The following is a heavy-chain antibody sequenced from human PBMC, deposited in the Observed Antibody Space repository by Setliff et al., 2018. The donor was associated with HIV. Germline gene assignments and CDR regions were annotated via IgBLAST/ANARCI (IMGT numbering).Heavy chain of an antibody. CDR2: IYTSGST. CDR1: GGSISSGSYY. CDR3: ALGMVRGARYYYYYYMDV. J-gene: IGHJ6*03. D-gene: IGHD3-10*01. V-gene: IGHV4-61*09. Sequence: SETLSLTCTVSGGSISSGSYYWSWIRQPAGKGLEWIGHIYTSGSTNYNPSLKSRVTISADTSENQFSLKLRSVTAADTAVHYCALGMVRGARYYYYYYMDVWGKGTTVTVS.